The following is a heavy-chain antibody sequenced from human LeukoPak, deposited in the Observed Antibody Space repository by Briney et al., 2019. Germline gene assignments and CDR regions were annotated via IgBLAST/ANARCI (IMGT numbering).Heavy chain of an antibody. Sequence: SETLSLTCTVSGASISSYYWSWIRQPAGKGLEWIGRIYTSGSTNYNPSLNSRVTMSVDTSKNQFSLKLSSVTAADTAVYYCASFVVVPAAYNWFDPWGQGTLVTVSS. D-gene: IGHD2-2*01. CDR1: GASISSYY. CDR3: ASFVVVPAAYNWFDP. CDR2: IYTSGST. V-gene: IGHV4-4*07. J-gene: IGHJ5*02.